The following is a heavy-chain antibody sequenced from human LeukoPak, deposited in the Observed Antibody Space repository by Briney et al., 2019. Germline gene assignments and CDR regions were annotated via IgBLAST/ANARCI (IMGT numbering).Heavy chain of an antibody. CDR1: GGSLSDYY. J-gene: IGHJ6*03. CDR2: INNGGST. Sequence: SETLSLTCSVSGGSLSDYYWSWIRQPPGKGLEWIGYINNGGSTNYNPSLKSRVTMSVDTSKNQFSLNLSSVTAADTAVYYCARRRPAPMVHLDEDQQYYMDVWGTGPTVTVSS. CDR3: ARRRPAPMVHLDEDQQYYMDV. V-gene: IGHV4-59*08. D-gene: IGHD3-10*01.